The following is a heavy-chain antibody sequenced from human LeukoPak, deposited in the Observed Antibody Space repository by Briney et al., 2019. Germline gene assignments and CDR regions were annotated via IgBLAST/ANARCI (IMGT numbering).Heavy chain of an antibody. J-gene: IGHJ4*02. V-gene: IGHV3-15*01. CDR1: GFTFSNAW. CDR2: IKSKTDGGTT. CDR3: TTRGYNTGWADWGFAY. Sequence: PGGSLRLSCAVSGFTFSNAWMSWVRQAPGKGPEWVGRIKSKTDGGTTEYVAPVQGRVTISRDDSKNTLYLQMNSLKTEDTAVYYCTTRGYNTGWADWGFAYWGQGTLVTVSS. D-gene: IGHD3/OR15-3a*01.